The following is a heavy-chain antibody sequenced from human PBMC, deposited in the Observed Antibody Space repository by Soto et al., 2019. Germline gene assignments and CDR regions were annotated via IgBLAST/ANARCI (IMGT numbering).Heavy chain of an antibody. CDR2: ISGSGGST. J-gene: IGHJ4*02. Sequence: EVPLLESGGGLVQPGGSLRLSCAASGFTFSSYAMSWVRQAPGKGLEWVSAISGSGGSTYYADSVKGRFTISRDNSKNTLYLQMNSLRAEDTAVYYCAKAAVPAAITPYYFDYWGQGTLVTVSS. CDR3: AKAAVPAAITPYYFDY. CDR1: GFTFSSYA. V-gene: IGHV3-23*01. D-gene: IGHD2-2*02.